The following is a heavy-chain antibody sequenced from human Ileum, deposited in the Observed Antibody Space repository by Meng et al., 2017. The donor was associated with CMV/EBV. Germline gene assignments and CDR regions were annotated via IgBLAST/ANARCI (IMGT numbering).Heavy chain of an antibody. J-gene: IGHJ4*02. CDR2: IKSKTDGGTT. V-gene: IGHV3-15*01. CDR1: AFTVSSNY. CDR3: TSVGYGSSTSCYTVDY. D-gene: IGHD2-2*02. Sequence: GRCLRLSCAAYAFTVSSNYMSWVRQAPGNGLEWVGRIKSKTDGGTTDYAAPVKGRFTISRDESKNTLYMQMNSLTTEDTAVYYCTSVGYGSSTSCYTVDYWGQGTLVTVSS.